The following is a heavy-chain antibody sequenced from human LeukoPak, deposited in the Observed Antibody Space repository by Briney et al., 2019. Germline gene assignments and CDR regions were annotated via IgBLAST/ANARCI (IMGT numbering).Heavy chain of an antibody. CDR1: GYTFTNYW. D-gene: IGHD3-22*01. CDR3: ARLFRNYHDSNGRGRLDY. J-gene: IGHJ4*02. V-gene: IGHV5-51*01. CDR2: IYGSDSDT. Sequence: GESLKISCSGSGYTFTNYWIAWVRQVPGKGLEWMGIIYGSDSDTRYSPSFQGQVTISADKSSNTANLQWSSLKASDTAMYYCARLFRNYHDSNGRGRLDYWGQGTLVTVSS.